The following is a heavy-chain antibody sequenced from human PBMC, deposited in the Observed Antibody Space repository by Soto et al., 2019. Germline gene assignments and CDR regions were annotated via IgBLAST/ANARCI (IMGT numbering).Heavy chain of an antibody. D-gene: IGHD2-2*01. CDR1: GGTFSSYA. V-gene: IGHV1-69*06. CDR3: AAGIVVVPAAPYYYYYGMDV. CDR2: IIPIFGTA. Sequence: SVKVSCKASGGTFSSYAISWVRQAPGQGLEWMGGIIPIFGTANYAQKFQGRVTITADKSTSTAYMELSSLRSEDTAVYYCAAGIVVVPAAPYYYYYGMDVWGQGTTVTVS. J-gene: IGHJ6*02.